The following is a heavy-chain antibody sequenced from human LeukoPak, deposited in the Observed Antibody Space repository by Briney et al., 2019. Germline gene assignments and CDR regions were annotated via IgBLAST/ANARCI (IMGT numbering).Heavy chain of an antibody. CDR1: GYTFTSYG. Sequence: ASVKVSCKASGYTFTSYGISWVRQAPGQGLEWMGWTSAYNGNTNYAQKLQGRATMTTDTSTSTAYMELRSLRSDDTAVYYCARADIVATNWFDPWGQGTLVTVSS. V-gene: IGHV1-18*04. CDR3: ARADIVATNWFDP. CDR2: TSAYNGNT. J-gene: IGHJ5*02. D-gene: IGHD5-12*01.